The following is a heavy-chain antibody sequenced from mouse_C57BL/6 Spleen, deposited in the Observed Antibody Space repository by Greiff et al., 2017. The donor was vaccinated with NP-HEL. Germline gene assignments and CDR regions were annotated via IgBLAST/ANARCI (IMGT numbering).Heavy chain of an antibody. CDR2: IDPSDSYT. V-gene: IGHV1-50*01. CDR3: ARSSYGKGFDY. Sequence: QVQLQQPGAELVKPGASVKLSCKASGYTFTSYWMQWVKQRPGQGLEWIGEIDPSDSYTNYNQKFKGKATLTVDTSSSTAYMQRSSLTSEDSAVYYCARSSYGKGFDYWGQGTTLTVSS. D-gene: IGHD2-1*01. J-gene: IGHJ2*01. CDR1: GYTFTSYW.